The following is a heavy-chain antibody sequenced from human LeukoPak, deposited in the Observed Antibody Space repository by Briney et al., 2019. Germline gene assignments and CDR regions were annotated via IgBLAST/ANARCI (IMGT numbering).Heavy chain of an antibody. CDR2: MKPNSGNT. Sequence: ASVKVSCNASRYTFTSYDINWVRQATGQGLEWMGWMKPNSGNTGYAQKFQGRVTMTRNTSINTAYMELSSLRSEDTALYYCASPSYDSSGYGSFDIWGQGTMVTVSS. V-gene: IGHV1-8*01. CDR1: RYTFTSYD. CDR3: ASPSYDSSGYGSFDI. J-gene: IGHJ3*02. D-gene: IGHD3-22*01.